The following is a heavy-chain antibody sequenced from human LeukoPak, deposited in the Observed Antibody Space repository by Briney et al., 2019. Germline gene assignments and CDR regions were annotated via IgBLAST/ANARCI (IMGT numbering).Heavy chain of an antibody. J-gene: IGHJ4*02. CDR1: GYTFTIYD. Sequence: ASVTVSFTASGYTFTIYDINWVRQATGQGLGWMGWMNPNSGNTGYAQKFQGRVTMTRNTSISTAYMELSSLRSEDTAMYYCARGIAVAALDYWGQGTLVTVSS. D-gene: IGHD6-19*01. V-gene: IGHV1-8*01. CDR2: MNPNSGNT. CDR3: ARGIAVAALDY.